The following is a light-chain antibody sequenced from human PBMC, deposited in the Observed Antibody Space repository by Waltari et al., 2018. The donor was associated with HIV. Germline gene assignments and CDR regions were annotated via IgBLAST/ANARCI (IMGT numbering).Light chain of an antibody. CDR3: QQYGSLQWT. J-gene: IGKJ1*01. V-gene: IGKV3-20*01. CDR2: GAS. Sequence: EIVLTQSPGTLYLSPGERATLSCRASQSVTSTYFAWYQQKPGQAPRLLIYGASGRATGIPDRFSGTGSGTDFTLTISRLEPEDFALYYCQQYGSLQWTFGQGTKVEIK. CDR1: QSVTSTY.